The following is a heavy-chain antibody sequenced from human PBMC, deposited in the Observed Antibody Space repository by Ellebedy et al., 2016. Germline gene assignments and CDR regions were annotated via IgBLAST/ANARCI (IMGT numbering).Heavy chain of an antibody. Sequence: GSLRLSCTVSGGSISSSSYYWGWIRQPPGKGLEWIGSIYYSGSTYYNPSLKSRVTISVDTSKNQFSLKLSSVTAADTAVYYCARRRSSGWIYYYYGMDVWGQGTTVTVSS. CDR2: IYYSGST. CDR1: GGSISSSSYY. V-gene: IGHV4-39*01. CDR3: ARRRSSGWIYYYYGMDV. D-gene: IGHD6-19*01. J-gene: IGHJ6*02.